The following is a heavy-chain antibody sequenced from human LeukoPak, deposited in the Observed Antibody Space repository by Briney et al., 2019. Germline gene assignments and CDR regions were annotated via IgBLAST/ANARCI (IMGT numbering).Heavy chain of an antibody. J-gene: IGHJ4*02. V-gene: IGHV4-39*07. D-gene: IGHD4-17*01. CDR2: INHSGST. CDR3: ELYGDYKPDPFDY. Sequence: SETLSLTCTASGGSISSSVYYWGWIRQPPGKGLEWIGEINHSGSTNYNPSLKSRVTISVDTSKNQFSLKLSSVTAADTAVYYCELYGDYKPDPFDYWGQGTLVTVSS. CDR1: GGSISSSVYY.